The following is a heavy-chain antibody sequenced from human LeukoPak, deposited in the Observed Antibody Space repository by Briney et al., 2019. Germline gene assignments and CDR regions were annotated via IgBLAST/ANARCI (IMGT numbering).Heavy chain of an antibody. J-gene: IGHJ4*02. CDR2: ISGSGKTT. Sequence: GGSLRLSCAASGFTFSSYAMSWVRQAPGKGLEWVSTISGSGKTTYYADSVKGRFTISRDNSKNTLYLQMNSLSAEDTAVYYCAKSRSSSSSHFDYWGQGTLVTVSS. D-gene: IGHD2-2*01. CDR1: GFTFSSYA. V-gene: IGHV3-23*01. CDR3: AKSRSSSSSHFDY.